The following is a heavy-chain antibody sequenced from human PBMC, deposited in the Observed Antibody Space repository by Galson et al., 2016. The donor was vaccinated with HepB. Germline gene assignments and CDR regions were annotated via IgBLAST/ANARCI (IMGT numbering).Heavy chain of an antibody. J-gene: IGHJ6*02. CDR1: GFTFNNHV. Sequence: SLRLSCAASGFTFNNHVMNWVRQAPGTGLEWVSTISAVGGSTYYADSLRGRFTISIGNSRYTLYPQMNSLRAEDTAIYYCARGGDSARVSWYYSGMDVWGQGTTVIVSS. CDR2: ISAVGGST. V-gene: IGHV3-23*01. D-gene: IGHD2-21*02. CDR3: ARGGDSARVSWYYSGMDV.